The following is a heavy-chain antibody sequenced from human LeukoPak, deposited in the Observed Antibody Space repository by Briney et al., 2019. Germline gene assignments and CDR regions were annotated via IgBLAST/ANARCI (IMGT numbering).Heavy chain of an antibody. CDR1: GYTFTIYG. V-gene: IGHV1-18*01. CDR2: ISAYNGNT. CDR3: ARDPFDHGIAVAGHYGMDV. D-gene: IGHD6-19*01. J-gene: IGHJ6*02. Sequence: VASVTVSFKASGYTFTIYGISWVRQAPGQGREWMGWISAYNGNTNYAQKLQGRVTMTTDTSTSTAYMELRSLRSDDTAVYYCARDPFDHGIAVAGHYGMDVWGQGTTVTVSS.